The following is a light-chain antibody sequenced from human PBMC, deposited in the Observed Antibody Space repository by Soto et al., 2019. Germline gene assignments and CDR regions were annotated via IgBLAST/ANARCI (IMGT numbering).Light chain of an antibody. Sequence: QSVLTQPASVTGSPGQSITISCTGTSSDVGAFNYVSWYQQHPAKAPKVMIYDVSNRPSGISYRFSGSKSGNTASLTISGLQAEDEADYYCVSYTTSNTYVFGTGTKLTVL. CDR2: DVS. CDR3: VSYTTSNTYV. J-gene: IGLJ1*01. V-gene: IGLV2-14*03. CDR1: SSDVGAFNY.